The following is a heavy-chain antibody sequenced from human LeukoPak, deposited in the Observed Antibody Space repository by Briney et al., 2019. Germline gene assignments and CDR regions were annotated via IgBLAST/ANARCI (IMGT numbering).Heavy chain of an antibody. CDR3: ARATYYDPDDYYYYYYYMDV. Sequence: PGRSLRLSCAASGFTFSDYYMSWIRQAPGKGLEWVSYISSSGYTIYYADSVKGRFTISRDNAKNSLYLQMNSLRAEDTAVYYCARATYYDPDDYYYYYYYMDVWGKGTTVTVSS. V-gene: IGHV3-11*04. J-gene: IGHJ6*03. D-gene: IGHD3-22*01. CDR1: GFTFSDYY. CDR2: ISSSGYTI.